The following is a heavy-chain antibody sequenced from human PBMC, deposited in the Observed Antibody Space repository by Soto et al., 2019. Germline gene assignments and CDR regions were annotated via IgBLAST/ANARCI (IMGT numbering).Heavy chain of an antibody. CDR3: VRGDVFDI. V-gene: IGHV4-4*07. D-gene: IGHD3-16*01. Sequence: QLQLQESGPGLVKPSETLSLICTVSGGSISGYFWSWVRQPAGKGLEWIGRIYSAGSTNYNPSLKSRFTMSVDTSQNQFSLKLTSVTAADTAMYYCVRGDVFDIWGRGTMVTVSS. J-gene: IGHJ3*02. CDR2: IYSAGST. CDR1: GGSISGYF.